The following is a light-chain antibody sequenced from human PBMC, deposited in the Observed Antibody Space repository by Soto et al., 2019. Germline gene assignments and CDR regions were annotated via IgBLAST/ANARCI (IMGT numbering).Light chain of an antibody. CDR3: AAWDDSLNGPSV. Sequence: QSVLTQPPSAPGTPGQRVTISCSGSSSNIGSNTVNWYQQLPGTAPKLLIYSNNQRPSGVPDRFSGSKSGTSASLAISGLQSEDEADYYCAAWDDSLNGPSVFGTGTKVTVL. J-gene: IGLJ1*01. CDR2: SNN. CDR1: SSNIGSNT. V-gene: IGLV1-44*01.